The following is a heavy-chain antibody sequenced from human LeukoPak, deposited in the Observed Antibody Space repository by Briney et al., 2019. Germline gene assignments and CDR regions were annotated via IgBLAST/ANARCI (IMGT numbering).Heavy chain of an antibody. CDR3: ARESYCSGGSCYTAGHFDY. D-gene: IGHD2-15*01. J-gene: IGHJ4*02. CDR1: GFTFSSYG. CDR2: IWYDGSNK. V-gene: IGHV3-33*01. Sequence: GRSLRLSCAASGFTFSSYGMHWVRQAPGKGLEWVAVIWYDGSNKYYADSVKGRFTISRDNSKNTLYLQMNSLRAEDTAVYYCARESYCSGGSCYTAGHFDYWGQGTLVTVSS.